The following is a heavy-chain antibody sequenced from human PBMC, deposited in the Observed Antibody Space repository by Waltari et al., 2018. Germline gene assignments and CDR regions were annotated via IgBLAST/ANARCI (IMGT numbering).Heavy chain of an antibody. CDR1: GGSISSGGYY. V-gene: IGHV4-31*03. D-gene: IGHD3-10*02. Sequence: QVQLQESGPGLVKPSQTLSLTCTVSGGSISSGGYYWSWIRQHPGKGLEWIGYIYCSGSTYYNPSRNSRVTISVDPSQNQFSLTLRSVNAAGTAVCSCASPSSVRSVDYWGQGTLVTVSS. CDR3: ASPSSVRSVDY. CDR2: IYCSGST. J-gene: IGHJ4*02.